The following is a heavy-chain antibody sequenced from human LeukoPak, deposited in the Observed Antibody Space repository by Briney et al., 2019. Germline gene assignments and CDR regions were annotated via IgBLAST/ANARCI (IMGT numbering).Heavy chain of an antibody. CDR2: ISYDGSIK. CDR1: GFTFSSYA. V-gene: IGHV3-30-3*01. D-gene: IGHD2-2*01. Sequence: GGSLRLSCAASGFTFSSYAMHWVRQAPGEGLEWVAVISYDGSIKHYTDSVKGRFTISRDNSKNTLYLQMSSLRPEDTAVYYCASIFWGYCSSTSCDVDYWGQGTLVSVSS. CDR3: ASIFWGYCSSTSCDVDY. J-gene: IGHJ4*02.